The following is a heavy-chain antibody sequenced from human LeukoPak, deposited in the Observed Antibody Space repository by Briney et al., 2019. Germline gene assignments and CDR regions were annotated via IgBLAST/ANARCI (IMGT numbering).Heavy chain of an antibody. CDR1: IGFQKIVSYL. D-gene: IGHD3-22*01. CDR3: ARAPGVTMIIFNPDGFDM. CDR2: MYYNGST. J-gene: IGHJ3*02. V-gene: IGHV4-61*01. Sequence: SETVTLPCSLSIGFQKIVSYLCRWIRQPPGKGLEWIGYMYYNGSTNYNPSLKSRVTISVDTSKKRFSLKLSSVTAADTAMYYCARAPGVTMIIFNPDGFDMWGQGTMVAVSS.